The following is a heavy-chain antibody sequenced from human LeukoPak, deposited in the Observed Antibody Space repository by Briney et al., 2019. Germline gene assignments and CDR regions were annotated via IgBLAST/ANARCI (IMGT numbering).Heavy chain of an antibody. CDR2: ITDSGGDT. Sequence: PGGSLRLSCAASGFTFSNYAMGWVRQAPGKGLEWFSAITDSGGDTYYADSVKGRFTISRDNSQNTLDLQMSSLRAEDTAVYFCAKGSTSSRPYYFDYWGQGALVTVSS. J-gene: IGHJ4*02. CDR1: GFTFSNYA. CDR3: AKGSTSSRPYYFDY. V-gene: IGHV3-23*01. D-gene: IGHD2-2*01.